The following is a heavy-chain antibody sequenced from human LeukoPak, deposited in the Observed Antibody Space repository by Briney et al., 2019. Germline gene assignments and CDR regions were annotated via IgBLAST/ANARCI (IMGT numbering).Heavy chain of an antibody. Sequence: SETPSLTCAVYGGSFSGYYWSWIRQPPGKGLEWIGEINHSGSTNYNPSLKSRVTISVDTSKNQFPLKLSSVTAADTAVYYCAREVRAALDYWGQGTLVTVSS. D-gene: IGHD2-2*01. J-gene: IGHJ4*02. CDR3: AREVRAALDY. CDR1: GGSFSGYY. CDR2: INHSGST. V-gene: IGHV4-34*01.